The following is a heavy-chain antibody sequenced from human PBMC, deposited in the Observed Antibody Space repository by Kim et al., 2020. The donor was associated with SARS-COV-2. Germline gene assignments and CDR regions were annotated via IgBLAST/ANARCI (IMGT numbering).Heavy chain of an antibody. CDR3: SKSRAFDY. J-gene: IGHJ4*02. CDR1: GYTFTDYY. CDR2: IDPNSGGT. V-gene: IGHV1-2*02. Sequence: ASVKVSCKTSGYTFTDYYMHWVRQAPGQGLEWMGWIDPNSGGTRFSQKFQGRVTVTRDTPISTAYMELSGLRSDDTAVYYCSKSRAFDYWGQGTRVAVSS. D-gene: IGHD1-26*01.